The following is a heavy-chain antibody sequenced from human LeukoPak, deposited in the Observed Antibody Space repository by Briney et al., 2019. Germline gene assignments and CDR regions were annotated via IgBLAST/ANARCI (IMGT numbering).Heavy chain of an antibody. Sequence: ASVKVSCKASGGTFSSYGISWVRQAPGQGLEWMGGIIPIFGTANYAQKFQGRVTMTRDMSTSTLYMELNSLRSEDTAVYYCTTDLGGGGIVTLDYWGQGTLVTVSS. V-gene: IGHV1-69*05. CDR1: GGTFSSYG. J-gene: IGHJ4*02. D-gene: IGHD3-16*01. CDR2: IIPIFGTA. CDR3: TTDLGGGGIVTLDY.